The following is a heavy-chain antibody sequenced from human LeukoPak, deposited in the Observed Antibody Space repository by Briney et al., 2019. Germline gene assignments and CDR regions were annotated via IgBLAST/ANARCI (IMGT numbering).Heavy chain of an antibody. V-gene: IGHV4-59*08. J-gene: IGHJ6*03. D-gene: IGHD4-23*01. CDR2: IYDSGST. Sequence: PSETLSLTCTVSGGSISSYYWSWIRQPPGKGLEWIGYIYDSGSTNYNPSLKSRVAISVDTSKNQFSLKLSSVTAADTAVYYCARGTVVTTYYYYYMDVWGKGTTVTISS. CDR1: GGSISSYY. CDR3: ARGTVVTTYYYYYMDV.